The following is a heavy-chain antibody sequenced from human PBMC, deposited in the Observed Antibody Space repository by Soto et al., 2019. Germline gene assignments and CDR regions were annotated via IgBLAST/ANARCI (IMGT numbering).Heavy chain of an antibody. CDR3: ARAKERWANYYYYYGMDV. V-gene: IGHV1-69*06. CDR2: IIPIFGTA. Sequence: SVKVSCKASGGTFSSYAISWVRQAPGQGLEWMGGIIPIFGTANYAQKFQGRVTITADKSTSTAYMELSSLRSEDTAVYYCARAKERWANYYYYYGMDVWGQGTTVTVSS. J-gene: IGHJ6*02. CDR1: GGTFSSYA. D-gene: IGHD5-12*01.